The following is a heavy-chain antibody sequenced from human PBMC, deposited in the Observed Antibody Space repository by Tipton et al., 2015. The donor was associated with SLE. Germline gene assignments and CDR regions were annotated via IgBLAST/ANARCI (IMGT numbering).Heavy chain of an antibody. Sequence: TLSLTCAVYGGSFSGYYWSWIRQPPGKGLEWIGEINHSGSTNYNPSLKSRVTISVDTSKNQFSLKLSSATAADTAVYYCARVGHGFDDSGYNSHYYYYMDVWGKGTTVTVSS. CDR3: ARVGHGFDDSGYNSHYYYYMDV. CDR2: INHSGST. D-gene: IGHD3-22*01. V-gene: IGHV4-34*01. CDR1: GGSFSGYY. J-gene: IGHJ6*03.